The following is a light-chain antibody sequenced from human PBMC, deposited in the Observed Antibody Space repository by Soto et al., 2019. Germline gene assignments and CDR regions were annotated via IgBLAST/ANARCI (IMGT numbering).Light chain of an antibody. CDR3: SSYSGTNSNVI. CDR2: EVT. Sequence: QSALTQPPSASGSPGQSVTISCAGTYRDIGDYNYVSWYQQHPDKVPKLIIYEVTKRPSGVPYRFSGSKSGYTASLTVSDLQPADEAVYYCSSYSGTNSNVIFGGGTKVTVL. J-gene: IGLJ2*01. CDR1: YRDIGDYNY. V-gene: IGLV2-8*01.